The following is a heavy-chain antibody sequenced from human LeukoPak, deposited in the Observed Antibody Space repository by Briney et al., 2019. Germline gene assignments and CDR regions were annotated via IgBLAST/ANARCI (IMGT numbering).Heavy chain of an antibody. Sequence: SETLSLTCTVSGGSISSGSYYWSWIRQPAGKGLEWIGRIYTSGSTNYNPSLKSRVTISVDTSKNQFSLKLSSVTAADTAVYYCARTPTEYYYDSSGYYYQDWFDPWGQGTLVTVSS. CDR2: IYTSGST. V-gene: IGHV4-61*02. J-gene: IGHJ5*02. CDR1: GGSISSGSYY. CDR3: ARTPTEYYYDSSGYYYQDWFDP. D-gene: IGHD3-22*01.